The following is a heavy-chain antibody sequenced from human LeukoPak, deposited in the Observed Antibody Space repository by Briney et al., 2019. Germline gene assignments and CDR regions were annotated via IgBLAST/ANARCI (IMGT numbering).Heavy chain of an antibody. D-gene: IGHD1-26*01. CDR1: GGTFSSYA. V-gene: IGHV1-69*04. CDR2: IIPMLGIT. Sequence: GASVKVSCKASGGTFSSYAISWVRPAPGQGLEWMGRIIPMLGITKYAQKFQGRVTITADKSTSTAYMELRSLRSDDTAVYYCARRGLSGSYKGSDYWGQGTLVTVSS. CDR3: ARRGLSGSYKGSDY. J-gene: IGHJ4*02.